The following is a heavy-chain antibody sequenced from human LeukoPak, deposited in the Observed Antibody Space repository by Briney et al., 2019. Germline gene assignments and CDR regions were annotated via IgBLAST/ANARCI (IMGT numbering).Heavy chain of an antibody. CDR1: GGSISSGDYC. CDR3: ASGLVGYSLSSYYYYYGMDV. V-gene: IGHV4-30-4*01. J-gene: IGHJ6*02. D-gene: IGHD5-18*01. Sequence: SETLSLTCTVSGGSISSGDYCWSWIRQPPGKGLEWIGYIYYSGSTYYNPSLKSRVTISVDTSKNQFSLKLSSVTAADTAVYYCASGLVGYSLSSYYYYYGMDVWGQGTTVTVSS. CDR2: IYYSGST.